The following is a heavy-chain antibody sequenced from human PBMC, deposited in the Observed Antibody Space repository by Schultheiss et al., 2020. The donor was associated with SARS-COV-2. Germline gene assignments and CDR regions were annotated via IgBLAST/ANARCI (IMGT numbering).Heavy chain of an antibody. D-gene: IGHD1-26*01. CDR2: IYYSGST. CDR1: GGSVSSGSYY. J-gene: IGHJ4*02. V-gene: IGHV4-61*01. CDR3: ARGAVGATEDY. Sequence: SQTLSLTCTVSGGSVSSGSYYWSWIRQPPGKGLEWIGYIYYSGSTNYNPSLKSRVTMSVDTSKNQFSLKLSSVTAADTAFYYCARGAVGATEDYWGRGTLVTVSS.